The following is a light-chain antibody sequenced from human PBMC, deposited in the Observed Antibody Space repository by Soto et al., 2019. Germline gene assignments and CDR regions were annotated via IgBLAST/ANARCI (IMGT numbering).Light chain of an antibody. CDR3: QQYYTYPWT. J-gene: IGKJ1*01. CDR1: QGISYH. Sequence: DIQMTQSPSSLSASVGDRVTITCRASQGISYHLAWFQQKPGKAPKSLMYAASNLQDGVPSRFGGSGAGTDFTLTITSLQPEDFATYYCQQYYTYPWTFGQGTKVEIK. CDR2: AAS. V-gene: IGKV1-16*01.